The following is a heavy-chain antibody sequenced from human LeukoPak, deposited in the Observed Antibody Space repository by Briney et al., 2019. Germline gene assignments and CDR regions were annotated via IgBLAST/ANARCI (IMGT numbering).Heavy chain of an antibody. CDR1: GFTFSTYA. D-gene: IGHD1-26*01. CDR2: ISFDGSNK. V-gene: IGHV3-30*18. Sequence: GGSLRLSCAASGFTFSTYAMHWVRQAPGKGLEWVAFISFDGSNKFYVDSVKGRFTISRDNSKNTLFLQMNSLRAEDTAVYYCAKDMGRWELAPGYWGQGTLVTVSS. CDR3: AKDMGRWELAPGY. J-gene: IGHJ4*02.